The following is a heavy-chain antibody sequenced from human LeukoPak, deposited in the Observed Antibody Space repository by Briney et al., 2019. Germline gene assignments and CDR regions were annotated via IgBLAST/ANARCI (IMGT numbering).Heavy chain of an antibody. Sequence: SETLSLTCTVSGGSISSRSYYWGWIRQPPGKGLEWIGSIYHSGSTNYNPSLKSRVTISVDKSKTPFSLNLTSVTPADTDVSYCARDRRYYDSSAYIRGFDYWGQGTLVTVSS. V-gene: IGHV4-39*07. D-gene: IGHD3-22*01. J-gene: IGHJ4*02. CDR1: GGSISSRSYY. CDR2: IYHSGST. CDR3: ARDRRYYDSSAYIRGFDY.